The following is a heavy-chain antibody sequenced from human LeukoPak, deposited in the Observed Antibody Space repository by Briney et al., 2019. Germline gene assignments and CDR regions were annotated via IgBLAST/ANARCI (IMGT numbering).Heavy chain of an antibody. V-gene: IGHV3-30*02. J-gene: IGHJ4*02. D-gene: IGHD2-15*01. CDR2: IRYDGSNK. CDR1: GFTFSGYG. CDR3: ATDIVVVVAATRYFDY. Sequence: GGSLRLSCAASGFTFSGYGMHWDRQAPGKGLEWVAFIRYDGSNKYYADSVKGRFTISRDNSKNTLYLQMNSLRAEDTAVYYCATDIVVVVAATRYFDYWGQGTLVTVSS.